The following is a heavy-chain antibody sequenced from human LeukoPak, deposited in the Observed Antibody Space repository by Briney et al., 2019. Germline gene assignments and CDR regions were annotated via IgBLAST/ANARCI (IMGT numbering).Heavy chain of an antibody. J-gene: IGHJ6*02. D-gene: IGHD2-2*01. CDR1: GGSISSYY. CDR2: IYYSGST. Sequence: SETLSLTCTVSGGSISSYYWSWIRQPPGKGLEWIGYIYYSGSTNYNPSLKSRVTISVDTSKNQFSLKLSSVTAADTAVYYCARGCGSTSCYYYYGMDVWGQGTTVTVSS. CDR3: ARGCGSTSCYYYYGMDV. V-gene: IGHV4-59*01.